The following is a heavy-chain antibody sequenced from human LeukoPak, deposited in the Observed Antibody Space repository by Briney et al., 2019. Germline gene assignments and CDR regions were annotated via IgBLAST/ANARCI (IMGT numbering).Heavy chain of an antibody. CDR1: GGSISSGGYS. J-gene: IGHJ4*02. Sequence: SETLSLTCAVSGGSISSGGYSWSWIRQPPGKGLEWIGYIYYSGSTYYNPSLKSRVTISVDTSKNQFSLKLSSVTAADTAVYYCARGSSSSSFYFGYWGQGTLVTVSS. CDR3: ARGSSSSSFYFGY. CDR2: IYYSGST. V-gene: IGHV4-30-4*07. D-gene: IGHD6-6*01.